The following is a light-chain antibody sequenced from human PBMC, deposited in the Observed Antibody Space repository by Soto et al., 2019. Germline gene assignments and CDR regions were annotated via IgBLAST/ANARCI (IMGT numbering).Light chain of an antibody. CDR3: SSYTSSSTLVV. Sequence: QSVLTQPASVSGSPGQSITISCTGTSRDGGGYNYVSWYQQHPGKAPKLMIYDVSNRPSGVSNRFSGSKSGNTASLTISGLQAEDEADYYCSSYTSSSTLVVFGGGTKLTVL. CDR2: DVS. V-gene: IGLV2-14*01. CDR1: SRDGGGYNY. J-gene: IGLJ2*01.